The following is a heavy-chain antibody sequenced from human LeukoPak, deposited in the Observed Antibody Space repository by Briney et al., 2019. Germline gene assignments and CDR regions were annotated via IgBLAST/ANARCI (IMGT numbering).Heavy chain of an antibody. CDR3: AKDRSSSWYNDLARYFDY. J-gene: IGHJ4*02. CDR1: GFTFSSYA. D-gene: IGHD6-13*01. CDR2: ISGSGGST. V-gene: IGHV3-23*01. Sequence: GGSLRLSCAASGFTFSSYAMSWVRQAPGKGLEWVSAISGSGGSTYYADSVKGRFTISRDNSKNTLYLQMNSLRAEDTAVYYCAKDRSSSWYNDLARYFDYWGQGTLVTVSS.